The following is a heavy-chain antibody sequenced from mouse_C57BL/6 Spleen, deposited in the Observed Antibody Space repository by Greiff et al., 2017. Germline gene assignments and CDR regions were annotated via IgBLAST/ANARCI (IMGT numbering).Heavy chain of an antibody. J-gene: IGHJ1*03. V-gene: IGHV2-3*01. CDR3: AKLYYGSSLWYVEG. D-gene: IGHD1-1*01. CDR1: GFSLTSYG. Sequence: VQLVESGPGLVAPSPSLSITCTVSGFSLTSYGVSWVRQPPGKGLEWLGVIWGDGGTNYHSALISRVSISKDNSKTQVFLKLNSLRTDDTATYYCAKLYYGSSLWYVEGWGTGTTVTAAS. CDR2: IWGDGGT.